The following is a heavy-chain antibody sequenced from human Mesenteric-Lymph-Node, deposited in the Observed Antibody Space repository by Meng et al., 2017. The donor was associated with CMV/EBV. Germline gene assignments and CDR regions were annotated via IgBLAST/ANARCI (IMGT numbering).Heavy chain of an antibody. Sequence: GESLKISCAASGFTFSSYSMNWVRQAPGKGLEWVSSISSSSSYIYYADSVKGRFTISRDNAKNSLYLQMNSLRAEDTAVYYCARESPYCSSTSCYRSYYFDYWGQGTLVTVSS. CDR1: GFTFSSYS. CDR3: ARESPYCSSTSCYRSYYFDY. V-gene: IGHV3-21*04. D-gene: IGHD2-2*02. J-gene: IGHJ4*02. CDR2: ISSSSSYI.